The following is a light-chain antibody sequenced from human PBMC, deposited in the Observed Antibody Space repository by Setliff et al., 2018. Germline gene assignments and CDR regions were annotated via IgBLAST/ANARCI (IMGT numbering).Light chain of an antibody. CDR3: CSYAGSYTYV. CDR1: SSDVGGYNY. Sequence: ALTQPRSVSGSPGQSVTISCTGTSSDVGGYNYVSWYQQHPGKAPKLMIYDVSKRPSGVPDRFSGSKSGNTAPLTISGLQAEDEADYYCCSYAGSYTYVFGTGTKVTVL. V-gene: IGLV2-11*01. J-gene: IGLJ1*01. CDR2: DVS.